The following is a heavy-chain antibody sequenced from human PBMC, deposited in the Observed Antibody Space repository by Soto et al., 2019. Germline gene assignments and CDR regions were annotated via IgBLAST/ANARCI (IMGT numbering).Heavy chain of an antibody. CDR1: SGSSSSSCYY. CDR3: ATRAYDFWSGYHGIPFDY. V-gene: IGHV4-39*01. CDR2: IYYSAST. Sequence: SETLSVSCTVCSGSSSSSCYYLGWIRQPPGKGREWIGSIYYSASTYYNPSLKSRVTISVATSKNQFSPKLSSVPAADTAVYYCATRAYDFWSGYHGIPFDYWGQGTLVTVSS. J-gene: IGHJ4*02. D-gene: IGHD3-3*01.